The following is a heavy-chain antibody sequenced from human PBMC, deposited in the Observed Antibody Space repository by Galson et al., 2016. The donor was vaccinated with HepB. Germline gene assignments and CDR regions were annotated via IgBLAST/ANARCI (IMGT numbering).Heavy chain of an antibody. CDR2: ISLSGST. CDR3: ARQTHLTAPATGIDV. J-gene: IGHJ6*02. D-gene: IGHD4-11*01. V-gene: IGHV4-39*01. Sequence: PGSGLEWIGSISLSGSTYYNPYLKSRVTMSIDTSKHQFSLKLTSVTAADTAVYYCARQTHLTAPATGIDVWGRGTRVTVSS.